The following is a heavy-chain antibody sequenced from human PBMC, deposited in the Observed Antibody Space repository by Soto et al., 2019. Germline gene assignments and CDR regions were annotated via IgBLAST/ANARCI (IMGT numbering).Heavy chain of an antibody. Sequence: GASLKVSCKASGGTFSSYAISWVRQAPGQGLEWMGGIIPIFGTANYAQKFQGRVTITADESTSTAYMELSSLRSEDTAVYYCARYIVATTEPNYYYYGMDVWGQGTTVTVSS. J-gene: IGHJ6*02. CDR2: IIPIFGTA. CDR1: GGTFSSYA. D-gene: IGHD5-12*01. V-gene: IGHV1-69*13. CDR3: ARYIVATTEPNYYYYGMDV.